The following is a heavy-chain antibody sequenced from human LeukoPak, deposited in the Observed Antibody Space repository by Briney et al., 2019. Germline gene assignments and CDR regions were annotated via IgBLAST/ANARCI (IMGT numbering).Heavy chain of an antibody. Sequence: PGGSLRLSCAASGFTFSSYSMNWVRQAPGKGLEWVSFISSSSNYRYYADSVKGRFTISRDNAKNSLYLQMNSLRAEDTAVYYCARGSLVHYYGSGSYRIRAGFDYWGQGTLVTVSS. CDR1: GFTFSSYS. D-gene: IGHD3-10*01. CDR2: ISSSSNYR. J-gene: IGHJ4*02. V-gene: IGHV3-21*01. CDR3: ARGSLVHYYGSGSYRIRAGFDY.